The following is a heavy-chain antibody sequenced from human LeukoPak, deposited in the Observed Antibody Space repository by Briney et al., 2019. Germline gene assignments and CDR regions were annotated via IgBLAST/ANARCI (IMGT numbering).Heavy chain of an antibody. CDR2: ISGSGGST. CDR1: GFTFSSYA. J-gene: IGHJ4*02. Sequence: PGGSLRLSCAASGFTFSSYAMSWVRQAPGKGLEWVSAISGSGGSTYYADSVKGRFTISRDNSKNTLYLQMNSLRAEDTAVYYCAKAGGYSGSSSPFNYWGQGTLVTVSS. CDR3: AKAGGYSGSSSPFNY. D-gene: IGHD6-13*01. V-gene: IGHV3-23*01.